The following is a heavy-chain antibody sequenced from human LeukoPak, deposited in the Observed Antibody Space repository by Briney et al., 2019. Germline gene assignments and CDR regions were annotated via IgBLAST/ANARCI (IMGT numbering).Heavy chain of an antibody. D-gene: IGHD3-22*01. CDR3: ARGTDSSGYYYYYGMDV. V-gene: IGHV1-8*01. J-gene: IGHJ6*02. CDR1: GYTFTSYD. CDR2: MNPDSGNT. Sequence: ASVKVSCKASGYTFTSYDINWVRQAPGQGLEWMGWMNPDSGNTGYAQKFQGRVTMTRNTSISTAYMELSSLRSEDTAVYYCARGTDSSGYYYYYGMDVWGQGTTVTVSS.